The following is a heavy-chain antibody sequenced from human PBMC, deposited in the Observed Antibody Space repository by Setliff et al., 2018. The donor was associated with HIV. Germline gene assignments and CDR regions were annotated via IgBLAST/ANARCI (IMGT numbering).Heavy chain of an antibody. Sequence: PSETLSLTCAVSGYAITSGFYWGWIRQPPGKGLEWIGSIYHSGTTNYNSSLKSRVTISADTSKNQFSLDLSSVTAADTAVYYCARLGWQQNYYYYYMDVWGKGTTVTVSS. D-gene: IGHD6-13*01. V-gene: IGHV4-38-2*01. CDR2: IYHSGTT. J-gene: IGHJ6*03. CDR1: GYAITSGFY. CDR3: ARLGWQQNYYYYYMDV.